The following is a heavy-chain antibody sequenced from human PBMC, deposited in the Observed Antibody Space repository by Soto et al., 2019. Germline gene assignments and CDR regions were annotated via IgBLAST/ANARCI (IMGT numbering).Heavy chain of an antibody. CDR2: IYYSGST. D-gene: IGHD1-1*01. J-gene: IGHJ5*02. V-gene: IGHV4-59*08. CDR3: ARHLRYNWNDVLGWFDP. Sequence: SETLSLTCTVSGGSISSYYWSWIRQPPGKGLEWIGYIYYSGSTNYNPSLKSRVTISVDTSKNQFSLKLSSVTAADTAAYYCARHLRYNWNDVLGWFDPWGQGTQVTVSS. CDR1: GGSISSYY.